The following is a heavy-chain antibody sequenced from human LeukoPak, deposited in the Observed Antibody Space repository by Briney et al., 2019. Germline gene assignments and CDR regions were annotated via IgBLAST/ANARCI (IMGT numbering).Heavy chain of an antibody. D-gene: IGHD5-24*01. CDR1: GFTFSSYA. CDR3: AKVDKNMATISFDY. V-gene: IGHV3-23*01. Sequence: GGSLRLSCAASGFTFSSYAMSWVRQAPGKGLEWVSALSGSGGSTYYADSVKGRFTISRDNSKNTLYLQMNSLRAEDTAVYYFAKVDKNMATISFDYWGQGTLVTVSS. CDR2: LSGSGGST. J-gene: IGHJ4*02.